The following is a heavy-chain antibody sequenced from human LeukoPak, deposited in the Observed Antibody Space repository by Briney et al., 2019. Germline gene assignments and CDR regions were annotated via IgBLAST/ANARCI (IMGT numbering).Heavy chain of an antibody. V-gene: IGHV1-69*04. Sequence: SVKVSCKASGGTFSSYAISWVRQAPGQGLEWMGRIIPIFGIANYAQKFQGRVTITADKSTSTAYMELSSLRSEDTAVYYCAREGREYYYDSSGQYYFDYWGQGTLVTVSP. CDR2: IIPIFGIA. D-gene: IGHD3-22*01. CDR3: AREGREYYYDSSGQYYFDY. CDR1: GGTFSSYA. J-gene: IGHJ4*02.